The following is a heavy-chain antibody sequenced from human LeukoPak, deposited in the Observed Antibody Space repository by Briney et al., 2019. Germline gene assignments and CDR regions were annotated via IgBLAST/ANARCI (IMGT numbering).Heavy chain of an antibody. D-gene: IGHD3-22*01. V-gene: IGHV1-69*06. CDR1: GYTFTSYD. CDR3: ARDAPYYYDSSGYHVVFDP. J-gene: IGHJ5*02. CDR2: IIPIFGTA. Sequence: GASVKVSCKASGYTFTSYDISWVRQAPGQGLEWMGGIIPIFGTANYPQKFQGRVTITADKSTSTAYMELSSLRSEDTAVYYCARDAPYYYDSSGYHVVFDPWGQGTLVTVSS.